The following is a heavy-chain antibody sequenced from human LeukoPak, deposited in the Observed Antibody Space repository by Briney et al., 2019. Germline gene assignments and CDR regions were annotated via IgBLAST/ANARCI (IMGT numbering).Heavy chain of an antibody. CDR2: IAYDGSDK. Sequence: PGRSLRLSCAASGFTFSNFALYWVRQAPGKGLEWVTVIAYDGSDKHYADSAKGRFTISRDNSKNTLYLQMNSLRDEDTAVYYCARAPPNSWIDYWGQGTLVTVSS. V-gene: IGHV3-30*04. CDR1: GFTFSNFA. D-gene: IGHD1/OR15-1a*01. J-gene: IGHJ4*02. CDR3: ARAPPNSWIDY.